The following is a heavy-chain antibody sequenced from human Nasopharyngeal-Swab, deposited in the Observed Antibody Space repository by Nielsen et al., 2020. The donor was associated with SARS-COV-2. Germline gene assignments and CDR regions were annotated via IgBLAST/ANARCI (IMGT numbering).Heavy chain of an antibody. CDR2: IYYSGST. CDR3: ARVRYGDSTGYYYYYMDV. CDR1: GGAVSSGSYY. J-gene: IGHJ6*03. D-gene: IGHD4-17*01. V-gene: IGHV4-61*01. Sequence: SETLSLTCTVSGGAVSSGSYYWSWIRQPPGKGLEWIGYIYYSGSTNYNPSLKSRVTISEDTSKNQFSLKLSSVTAADTAVYYCARVRYGDSTGYYYYYMDVWGKGTTVTVSS.